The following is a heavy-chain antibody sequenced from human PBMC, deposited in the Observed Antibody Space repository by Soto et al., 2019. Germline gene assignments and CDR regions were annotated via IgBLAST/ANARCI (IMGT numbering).Heavy chain of an antibody. J-gene: IGHJ3*02. Sequence: GGSLRLSCAASGFTFSSYSMNWVRQAPGKGLEWVSSISRSSSYIYYADSVKGRFTISRDNAKNSLSLQMNSLRAEDTAVYYCARPADPIAAAGTVAFDIWGQGTMVTVSS. V-gene: IGHV3-21*01. D-gene: IGHD6-13*01. CDR1: GFTFSSYS. CDR2: ISRSSSYI. CDR3: ARPADPIAAAGTVAFDI.